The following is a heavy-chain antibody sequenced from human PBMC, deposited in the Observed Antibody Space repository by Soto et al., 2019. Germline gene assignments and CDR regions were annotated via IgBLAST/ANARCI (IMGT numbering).Heavy chain of an antibody. V-gene: IGHV3-23*01. J-gene: IGHJ4*02. CDR1: GFTFSSYA. CDR3: AKDKGLLRFLEWLSLGYFDY. D-gene: IGHD3-3*01. Sequence: GGSLRLSCAASGFTFSSYAMSWVRQAPGKGLEWVSAISGSGGSTYYADSVKGRFTISRDNSKNTLYLQMNSLRAEDTAVYYCAKDKGLLRFLEWLSLGYFDYWGQGTLVTVSS. CDR2: ISGSGGST.